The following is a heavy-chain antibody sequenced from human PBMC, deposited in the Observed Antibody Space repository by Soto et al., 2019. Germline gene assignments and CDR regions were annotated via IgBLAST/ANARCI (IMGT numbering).Heavy chain of an antibody. CDR2: ISYDGLNK. V-gene: IGHV3-30*18. CDR3: AKDRSIFGMVTGDAFDI. J-gene: IGHJ3*02. CDR1: GFTFSGYG. Sequence: QVQLVESGGGVVQPGRSLRLSYAASGFTFSGYGIHWVRQAPGKGLEWVGVISYDGLNKYFTDSVKGRFTISRDNSKNTLYLQMNSLRAEDTAMYYCAKDRSIFGMVTGDAFDIWGQGTMVTVSS. D-gene: IGHD3-3*01.